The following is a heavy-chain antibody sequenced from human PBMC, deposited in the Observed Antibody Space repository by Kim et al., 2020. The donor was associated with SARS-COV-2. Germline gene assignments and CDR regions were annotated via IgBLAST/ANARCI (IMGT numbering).Heavy chain of an antibody. V-gene: IGHV5-51*01. CDR3: ARRTGNTAVVEPYSFAMDV. Sequence: GESLKISCQGSGYIFSDYWIVWVRLVPGKGLEWMGIIYPGDSQATYSPSFQGQVTMAADRSINSAYLHWTSLKASDSGIYYCARRTGNTAVVEPYSFAMDVWGQGTAVTVSS. CDR1: GYIFSDYW. D-gene: IGHD5-18*01. J-gene: IGHJ6*02. CDR2: IYPGDSQA.